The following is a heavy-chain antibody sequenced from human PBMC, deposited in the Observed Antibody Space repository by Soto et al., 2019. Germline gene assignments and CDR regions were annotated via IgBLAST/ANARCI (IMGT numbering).Heavy chain of an antibody. CDR3: ARSVAVPGAHIDY. CDR2: VYYTEST. J-gene: IGHJ4*02. D-gene: IGHD6-19*01. CDR1: GGSISGSY. V-gene: IGHV4-59*01. Sequence: LSLTCSVSGGSISGSYWSWIRQSPGKGLEWLGYVYYTESTNYSPSLRSRVSISVDTSKNEFSLRLSSVTAADTAVYFCARSVAVPGAHIDYWGQGTQVTVSS.